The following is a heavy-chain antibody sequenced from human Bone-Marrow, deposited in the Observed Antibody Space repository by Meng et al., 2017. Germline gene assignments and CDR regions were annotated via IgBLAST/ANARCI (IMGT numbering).Heavy chain of an antibody. CDR1: GFTFSSYW. D-gene: IGHD2-15*01. CDR3: ARIYTPSYYYYGMDV. J-gene: IGHJ6*02. V-gene: IGHV3-7*01. CDR2: IKQDGSEK. Sequence: GESLKISCAASGFTFSSYWMSWVRQAPGKGLEWVANIKQDGSEKYYVDSVKGRFTISRDNAKNSLYLQMNSLRAEDTAVYYCARIYTPSYYYYGMDVWGQGTTVTVSS.